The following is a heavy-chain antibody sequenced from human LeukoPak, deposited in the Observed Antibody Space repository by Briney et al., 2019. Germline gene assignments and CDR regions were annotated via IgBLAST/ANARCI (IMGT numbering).Heavy chain of an antibody. CDR1: GFTFSSYA. D-gene: IGHD2-21*02. Sequence: PGGSLRLSCAASGFTFSSYAMSWVRQAPGKGLEWVSSLTASGGSAYYADSVKGRFTISRDNSKNTLYPQMNSLTVEDTALYFCATIVVVTAIGDYWGQGTLVTVSS. J-gene: IGHJ4*02. CDR2: LTASGGSA. V-gene: IGHV3-23*01. CDR3: ATIVVVTAIGDY.